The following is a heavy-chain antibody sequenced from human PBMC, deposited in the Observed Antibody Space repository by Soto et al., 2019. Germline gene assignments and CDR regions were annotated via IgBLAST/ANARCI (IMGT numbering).Heavy chain of an antibody. V-gene: IGHV1-3*01. J-gene: IGHJ4*02. CDR2: INAGNGNT. Sequence: ASVKVSCKASGYTFTSYAMHWVRQAPGQRLEWMGWINAGNGNTKYSQKFQGRVTITRDTSASTAYMELSSLRSEDTVVYYCARQHRTEYSSGWSRGYYFDYWGQGTLVTVSS. D-gene: IGHD6-19*01. CDR3: ARQHRTEYSSGWSRGYYFDY. CDR1: GYTFTSYA.